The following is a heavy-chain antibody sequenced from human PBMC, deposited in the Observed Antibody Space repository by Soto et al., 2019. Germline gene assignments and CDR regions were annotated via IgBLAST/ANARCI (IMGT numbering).Heavy chain of an antibody. D-gene: IGHD5-12*01. CDR3: SSFALSTITLGFFDH. CDR2: IRSTAHGGAA. V-gene: IGHV3-15*07. Sequence: GGSLRLSCAASGFSFSNAWMNWVRQAPGKGLEWVGRIRSTAHGGAAEYAAPVKDRFTISRDDSENTLYLQMNSLKSEDTAVYYCSSFALSTITLGFFDHWGQGALVTVSS. J-gene: IGHJ4*02. CDR1: GFSFSNAW.